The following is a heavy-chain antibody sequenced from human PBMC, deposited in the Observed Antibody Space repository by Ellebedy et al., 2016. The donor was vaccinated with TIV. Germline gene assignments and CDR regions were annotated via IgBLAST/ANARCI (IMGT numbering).Heavy chain of an antibody. J-gene: IGHJ6*02. CDR1: GGSVSRTNYY. D-gene: IGHD2-2*01. Sequence: SETLSLXXTVSGGSVSRTNYYWGWIRQRPGKGPEWIGNIYHTGTTFYNPSLKSRVTISVDTSKNQFSLRLSSVTAADTAVYYCARFRSGIVVAPAHYGMDVWGQGTTVTVSS. CDR3: ARFRSGIVVAPAHYGMDV. CDR2: IYHTGTT. V-gene: IGHV4-39*01.